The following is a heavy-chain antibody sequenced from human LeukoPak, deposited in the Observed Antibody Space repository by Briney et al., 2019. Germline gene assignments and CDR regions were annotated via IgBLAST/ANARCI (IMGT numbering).Heavy chain of an antibody. V-gene: IGHV3-30*18. CDR3: AKDAGHCSGGSCYRQDY. D-gene: IGHD2-15*01. J-gene: IGHJ4*02. CDR1: GFTFSTYG. Sequence: GRSLSLSCAASGFTFSTYGMHWVRQAPGKGPEWVAVISNDGSNKYHAESVRGRFTISRDNSKNTLYLQMNSLRAEDTAVYYRAKDAGHCSGGSCYRQDYWGQGTLVTVSS. CDR2: ISNDGSNK.